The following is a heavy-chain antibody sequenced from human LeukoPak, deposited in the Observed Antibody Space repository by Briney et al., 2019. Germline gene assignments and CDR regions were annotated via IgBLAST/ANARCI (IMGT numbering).Heavy chain of an antibody. CDR2: IYTSGST. Sequence: SETLSLTCTVSGGSISSYYWSWIRQPAGKGLEWIGRIYTSGSTNYNPPLKSRVTMSVDTSKNQFSLKLSSVTAADTAVYYCARDQYERDGCNPEVYWYFDLWGRGTLVTVSS. J-gene: IGHJ2*01. CDR3: ARDQYERDGCNPEVYWYFDL. CDR1: GGSISSYY. D-gene: IGHD5-24*01. V-gene: IGHV4-4*07.